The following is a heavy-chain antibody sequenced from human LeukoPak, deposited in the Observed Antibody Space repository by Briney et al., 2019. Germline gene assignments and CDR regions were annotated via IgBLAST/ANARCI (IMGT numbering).Heavy chain of an antibody. Sequence: GGSLSLSCAASGFTFSSFAMHWVRQAPGKGLECVSAISSSGGSTYYANSVKGRFTIARDNSKNTLYLQVGSLRAEDMAVYYCAREPGPSFGELCPRPYHYYYMDVWGKGTTVTVSS. V-gene: IGHV3-64*01. J-gene: IGHJ6*03. D-gene: IGHD3-10*01. CDR3: AREPGPSFGELCPRPYHYYYMDV. CDR1: GFTFSSFA. CDR2: ISSSGGST.